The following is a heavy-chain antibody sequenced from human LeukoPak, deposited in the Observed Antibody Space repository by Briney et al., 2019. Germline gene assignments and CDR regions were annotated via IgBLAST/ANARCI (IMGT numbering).Heavy chain of an antibody. J-gene: IGHJ5*02. CDR3: ARGRRITMIVVVITRGFDP. Sequence: SETLSLTCTVSGYSISSGYYWGWIRQPPGKGLEWIGEINHSGSTNYNPSLKSRVTISVDTSKNQFSLKLSSVTAADTAVYYCARGRRITMIVVVITRGFDPWGQGTLVTVSS. CDR1: GYSISSGYY. D-gene: IGHD3-22*01. V-gene: IGHV4-38-2*02. CDR2: INHSGST.